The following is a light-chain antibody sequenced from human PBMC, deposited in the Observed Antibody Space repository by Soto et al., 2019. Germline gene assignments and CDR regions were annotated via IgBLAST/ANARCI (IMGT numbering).Light chain of an antibody. V-gene: IGKV3-20*01. CDR2: GAF. J-gene: IGKJ1*01. Sequence: EMVLTQSPGTLSLSPGERATLSCRASQSVSDNYLAWYQQKPGQAPRLLIYGAFTRATGIPDRFSGSGSGTDFSLTISRLEPEDFAVYYCQQYGSSPPWTFGQGTTVEIK. CDR1: QSVSDNY. CDR3: QQYGSSPPWT.